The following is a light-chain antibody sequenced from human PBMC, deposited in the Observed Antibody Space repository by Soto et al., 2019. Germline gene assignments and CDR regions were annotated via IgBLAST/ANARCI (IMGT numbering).Light chain of an antibody. CDR3: QQYKNWLTWT. Sequence: EIVMTQSPATLSVSPGERATLSCRASQSVSSSLAWYQHKPGQAPRLLIYGASTRATGIPARFSGSGSGTEVTLTISSLQSEDLAVYYCQQYKNWLTWTFGQGTKVEI. J-gene: IGKJ1*01. CDR1: QSVSSS. CDR2: GAS. V-gene: IGKV3-15*01.